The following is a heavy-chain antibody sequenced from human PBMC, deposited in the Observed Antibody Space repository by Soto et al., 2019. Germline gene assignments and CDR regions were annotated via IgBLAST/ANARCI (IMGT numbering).Heavy chain of an antibody. CDR3: ASHFYFDASVYRPLDF. CDR1: GFIFNSYY. J-gene: IGHJ4*02. D-gene: IGHD3-22*01. CDR2: IKRDESDK. V-gene: IGHV3-7*03. Sequence: EVQLVESGGGLVQPGGSLRLSCAASGFIFNSYYMGWLRQAPGKGLEWVATIKRDESDKYYVDSVKGRFTISRDNAKNSLYLEMSSLRGDDTAGYYCASHFYFDASVYRPLDFWGQGILVTVSS.